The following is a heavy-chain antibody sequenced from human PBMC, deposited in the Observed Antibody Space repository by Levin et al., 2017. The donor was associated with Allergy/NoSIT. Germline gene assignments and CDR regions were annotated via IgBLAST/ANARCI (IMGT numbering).Heavy chain of an antibody. Sequence: KASETLSLTCTVSGGSISSGDYYWTWLRQSPEKGLEWIAYIYNSGSTTYNPSLKNRVTMSVDTSKNQFSLKLHSVTVAARAVYFGGRGGKDSWVVAADYGIDVWGQGTPVTVSS. V-gene: IGHV4-30-4*01. CDR1: GGSISSGDYY. CDR3: GRGGKDSWVVAADYGIDV. D-gene: IGHD2-15*01. J-gene: IGHJ6*02. CDR2: IYNSGST.